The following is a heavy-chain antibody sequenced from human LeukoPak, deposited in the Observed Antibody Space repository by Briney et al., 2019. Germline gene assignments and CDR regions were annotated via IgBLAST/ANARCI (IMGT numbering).Heavy chain of an antibody. J-gene: IGHJ6*02. CDR1: GGSISSYY. CDR3: ARRRYYYYGMDV. CDR2: IYYSGST. V-gene: IGHV4-59*08. Sequence: SETLSLTCTVSGGSISSYYWSWIRQPPGKGLEWIGYIYYSGSTNYNPSLKSRVTISVDTSKNQFSLKLSSVTAADTAAYYCARRRYYYYGMDVWGQGTTVTVSS.